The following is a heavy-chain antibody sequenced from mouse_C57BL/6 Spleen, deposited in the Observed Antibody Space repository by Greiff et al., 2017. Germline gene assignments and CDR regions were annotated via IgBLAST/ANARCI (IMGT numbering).Heavy chain of an antibody. V-gene: IGHV5-9-1*02. CDR1: GFTFSSYA. CDR2: ISSGGDYI. CDR3: TRDPSFYWYFDV. Sequence: EVKLMESGEGLVKPGGSLKLSCAASGFTFSSYAMSWVRQTPEKRLEWVAYISSGGDYIYYADTVKGRFTISRDNARNTLYLQMSSLKSEDTAMYYCTRDPSFYWYFDVWGTGTTVTVSS. J-gene: IGHJ1*03.